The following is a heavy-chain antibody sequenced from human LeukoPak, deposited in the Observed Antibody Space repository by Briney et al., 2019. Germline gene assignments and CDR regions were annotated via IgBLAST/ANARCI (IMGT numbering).Heavy chain of an antibody. CDR2: ISYDGSNK. V-gene: IGHV3-30-3*01. J-gene: IGHJ5*02. D-gene: IGHD3-22*01. CDR3: ARNPYDGSGYNWFDP. Sequence: GGSLRLSCAASGFTFSSYAMHWVRQAPGKGLEWVAVISYDGSNKYYADSVKGRFTISRDNSKNTLYLQMNSLRAEDTAVYYCARNPYDGSGYNWFDPWGQGTLVTVSS. CDR1: GFTFSSYA.